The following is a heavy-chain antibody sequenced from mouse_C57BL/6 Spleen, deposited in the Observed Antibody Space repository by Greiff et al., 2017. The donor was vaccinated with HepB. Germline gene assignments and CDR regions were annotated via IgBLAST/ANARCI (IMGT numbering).Heavy chain of an antibody. J-gene: IGHJ1*03. Sequence: EVQLQQSGPGLVKPSQSLSLTCSVTGYSITSGYYWNWIRQFPGNKLEWMGYISYDGSNNYNPSLKNRISITRDKSKNQFFLKLNSVTTEDTATYYCARRDYYGSSYWYFDVWGTGTTVTVSS. V-gene: IGHV3-6*01. CDR1: GYSITSGYY. CDR2: ISYDGSN. D-gene: IGHD1-1*01. CDR3: ARRDYYGSSYWYFDV.